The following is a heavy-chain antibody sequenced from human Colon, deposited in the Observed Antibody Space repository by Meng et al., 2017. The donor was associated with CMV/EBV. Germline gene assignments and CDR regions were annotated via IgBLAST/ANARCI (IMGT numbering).Heavy chain of an antibody. Sequence: GESLKISCAASGFSFSSHTINWVRQAPGKGLEWVSAISGDSNNIYYADSVKGRFTISRDNSKNTLYLQMNSLRAEDTAVYYCAKGHVGRYVDYWGQGTLVTVSS. V-gene: IGHV3-21*01. CDR1: GFSFSSHT. CDR2: ISGDSNNI. CDR3: AKGHVGRYVDY. J-gene: IGHJ4*02.